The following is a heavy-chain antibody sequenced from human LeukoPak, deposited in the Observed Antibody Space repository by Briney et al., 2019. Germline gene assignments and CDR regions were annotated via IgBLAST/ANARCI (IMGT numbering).Heavy chain of an antibody. CDR3: ARRSGAWYYNAMDV. CDR1: GYRFSDHG. D-gene: IGHD3-10*01. J-gene: IGHJ6*02. V-gene: IGHV1-18*04. Sequence: ASVKVSCKASGYRFSDHGISWVRQAPGQGLEWMGWLSVDNGYAKYAQRAQGRLTMTTDTSTTTAYMELRSLRPDDTAVYYCARRSGAWYYNAMDVWGQGTTVTVSS. CDR2: LSVDNGYA.